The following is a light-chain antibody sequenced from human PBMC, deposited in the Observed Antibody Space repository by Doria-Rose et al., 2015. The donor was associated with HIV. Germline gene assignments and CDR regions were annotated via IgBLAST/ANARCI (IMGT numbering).Light chain of an antibody. J-gene: IGKJ1*01. CDR1: QSVSNN. V-gene: IGKV3-15*01. CDR2: GAS. CDR3: QQYNDWPPWA. Sequence: EIVLTQSPATLSVPPGETATLSCRTSQSVSNNLAWYQQKPGQAPRLLIYGASTRATGIPARFSGSGSGTEFTLTINSMQSEDFAVYYCQQYNDWPPWAFGQGTKVEIK.